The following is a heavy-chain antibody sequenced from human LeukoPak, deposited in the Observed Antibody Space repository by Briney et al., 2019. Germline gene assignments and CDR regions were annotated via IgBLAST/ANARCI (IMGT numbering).Heavy chain of an antibody. CDR2: IYYSGST. J-gene: IGHJ3*02. Sequence: SETLSLTCTVPGGSISSYYWSWIRQPPGKGLEWIGYIYYSGSTNYNPSLKSRVTISVDTSKNQFSLKLSSVSAADTAVYYCARDQGRGDAFDIWGQGTMVTVSS. V-gene: IGHV4-59*01. D-gene: IGHD3-10*01. CDR3: ARDQGRGDAFDI. CDR1: GGSISSYY.